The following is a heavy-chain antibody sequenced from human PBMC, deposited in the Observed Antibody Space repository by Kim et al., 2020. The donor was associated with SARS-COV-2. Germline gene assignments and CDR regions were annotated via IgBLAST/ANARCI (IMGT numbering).Heavy chain of an antibody. J-gene: IGHJ4*01. D-gene: IGHD3-22*01. CDR1: GYTFTSYG. Sequence: ASVKVSCKASGYTFTSYGISWVRQAPGQGLEWMGWISAYNGNTNYAQKLQGRVTMTTDTSTSTAYMELRSLRSDDTAVYYCARDLGNYYDSSGYYLGGYWGQGTLVTVSS. V-gene: IGHV1-18*01. CDR3: ARDLGNYYDSSGYYLGGY. CDR2: ISAYNGNT.